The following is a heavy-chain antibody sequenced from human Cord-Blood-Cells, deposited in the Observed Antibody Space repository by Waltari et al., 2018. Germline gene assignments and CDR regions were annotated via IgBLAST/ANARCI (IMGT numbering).Heavy chain of an antibody. CDR1: GDSVSSNSAA. J-gene: IGHJ4*01. D-gene: IGHD1-20*01. Sequence: QVQLQQSGPGVVKPSQTVYRTCAISGDSVSSNSAAWNWIRPSPSRGLEWLGRTTWRSKWYNYYAVSVKIRITINPDTARNQSSPLRDSVTPDDTAVYYCARGAIGYNWNDFDYWGHGTLVTVSS. V-gene: IGHV6-1*01. CDR3: ARGAIGYNWNDFDY. CDR2: TTWRSKWYN.